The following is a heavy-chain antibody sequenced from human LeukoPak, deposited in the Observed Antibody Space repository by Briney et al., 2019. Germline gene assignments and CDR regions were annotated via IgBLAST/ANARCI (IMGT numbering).Heavy chain of an antibody. V-gene: IGHV3-23*01. J-gene: IGHJ4*02. CDR3: ARGPSGYHNT. D-gene: IGHD5-12*01. Sequence: GGSLRLSCAASGFTFSRYGMSWVRQAPGTALEWVSGISSGGGNTYYADSVKGRFTISRDNSKNTLYLQMNSLRAEDTAVYYCARGPSGYHNTGGQGTLVTVSS. CDR1: GFTFSRYG. CDR2: ISSGGGNT.